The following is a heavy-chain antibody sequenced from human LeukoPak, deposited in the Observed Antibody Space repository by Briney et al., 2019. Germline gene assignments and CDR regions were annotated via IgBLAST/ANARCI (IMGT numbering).Heavy chain of an antibody. CDR3: AKESESGSYYEMAFDY. CDR1: GFTFSSYA. J-gene: IGHJ4*02. V-gene: IGHV3-23*01. CDR2: ISGSGGSGGST. D-gene: IGHD1-26*01. Sequence: GGSLRLSCAASGFTFSSYAMSWVRQAPGKGLEWVSTISGSGGSGGSTYYADSVKGRFTISRDNSKNTLYLQMNSLRAEDTAVYYCAKESESGSYYEMAFDYWGQGTLVTVSS.